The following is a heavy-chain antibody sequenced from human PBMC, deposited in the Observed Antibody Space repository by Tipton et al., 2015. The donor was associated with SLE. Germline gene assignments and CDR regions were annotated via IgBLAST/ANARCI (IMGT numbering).Heavy chain of an antibody. CDR3: VKGQEVAATNYYYYMDV. J-gene: IGHJ6*03. D-gene: IGHD6-19*01. V-gene: IGHV4-39*07. CDR1: GGSISSNSYY. CDR2: IFYSGNT. Sequence: TLSLTCTVSGGSISSNSYYWGWIRQPPGKGLEWIGSIFYSGNTNYNPSLKSRVTISVDTSRSQVSLRVSSVTAAETAKYYCVKGQEVAATNYYYYMDVGGKGTTVTVS.